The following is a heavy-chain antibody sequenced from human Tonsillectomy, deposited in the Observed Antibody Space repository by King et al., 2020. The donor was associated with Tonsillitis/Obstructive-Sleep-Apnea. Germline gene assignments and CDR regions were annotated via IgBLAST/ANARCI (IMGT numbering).Heavy chain of an antibody. D-gene: IGHD3-3*01. Sequence: VQLVESGGGVVQPGRSLRLSCAASGFTFRNYGMHWVRQAPGKGLEWVAVIWFDGSNKYFAESVKGRFTISRDNSKNTLDLQMNSMRAEDTAVYYCARGFFGARPSYFYNYMDVWGKGTTVTVSS. J-gene: IGHJ6*03. V-gene: IGHV3-33*01. CDR3: ARGFFGARPSYFYNYMDV. CDR1: GFTFRNYG. CDR2: IWFDGSNK.